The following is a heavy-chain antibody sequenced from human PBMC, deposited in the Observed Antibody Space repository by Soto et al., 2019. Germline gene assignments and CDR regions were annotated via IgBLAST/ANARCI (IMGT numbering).Heavy chain of an antibody. Sequence: ASVKVSCKASGYTFTSYGISWVRQAPGQGLEWMGWISAYNGNTNYAQKLQGRVTMTTDTSTSTAYMELRSLRSDDTAVYYCARQGITYYAILRVWAYFDYWGQGTPVTVSS. D-gene: IGHD3-9*01. CDR1: GYTFTSYG. CDR3: ARQGITYYAILRVWAYFDY. V-gene: IGHV1-18*04. CDR2: ISAYNGNT. J-gene: IGHJ4*02.